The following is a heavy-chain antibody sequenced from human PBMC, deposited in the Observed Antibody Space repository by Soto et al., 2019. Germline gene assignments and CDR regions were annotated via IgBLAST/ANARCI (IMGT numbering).Heavy chain of an antibody. V-gene: IGHV3-7*01. J-gene: IGHJ4*01. Sequence: GGSLRLSCTASGFAFSNYWMTWVRQAPGKGLEWVSNISPDGSTKNYGYSVMGRFTLSRDNAKNSVYLQMNNLRVEDTAVYYCAKNLAWSGDDYGGQGTLVPVSS. CDR3: AKNLAWSGDDY. D-gene: IGHD1-1*01. CDR1: GFAFSNYW. CDR2: ISPDGSTK.